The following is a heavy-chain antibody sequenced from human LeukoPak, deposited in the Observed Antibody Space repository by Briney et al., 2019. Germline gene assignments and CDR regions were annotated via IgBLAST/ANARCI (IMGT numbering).Heavy chain of an antibody. CDR2: IHPEGDEK. CDR3: ARGDDFSGDH. V-gene: IGHV3-7*04. D-gene: IGHD1-1*01. Sequence: GGSLRLSCAVSGFTFSNFWMSWVRQAPGRGLEWVANIHPEGDEKYHVESVKGRFTISRDNAKNSLFLQMNGLRVEDTAVYYCARGDDFSGDHWGQGTLVTVSS. J-gene: IGHJ4*02. CDR1: GFTFSNFW.